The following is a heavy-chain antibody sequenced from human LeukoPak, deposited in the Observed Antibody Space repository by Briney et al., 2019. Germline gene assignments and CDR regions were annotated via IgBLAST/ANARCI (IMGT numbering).Heavy chain of an antibody. CDR1: GFTFSSYA. V-gene: IGHV3-23*01. J-gene: IGHJ4*02. Sequence: PGGSLRLSCTASGFTFSSYAMSWVRQAPGEGLEWVSAITDSGGSTSYADSVRGRFTISRDNSKNTLYLQMNSLRAEDTAVYYCAKDTSARRGSLNGWGQGTLVTVSS. D-gene: IGHD3-16*02. CDR2: ITDSGGST. CDR3: AKDTSARRGSLNG.